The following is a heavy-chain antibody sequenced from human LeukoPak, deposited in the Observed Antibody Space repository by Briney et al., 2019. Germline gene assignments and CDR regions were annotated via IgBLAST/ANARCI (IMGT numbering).Heavy chain of an antibody. Sequence: PGGSLPQTFPASGFTFSDYAFNWVRQAPGKGLVWVSTINVGGATAYYADSVKGRFTTSTDTSKNTLYLYMNSLRAEDTALYYCCFGVHSSLFFDYCGHRTPVTVSS. CDR1: GFTFSDYA. J-gene: IGHJ4*01. CDR2: INVGGATA. D-gene: IGHD3-3*01. V-gene: IGHV3-23*01. CDR3: CFGVHSSLFFDY.